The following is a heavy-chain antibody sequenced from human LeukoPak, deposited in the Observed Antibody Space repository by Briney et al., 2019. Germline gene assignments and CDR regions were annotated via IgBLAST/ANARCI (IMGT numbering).Heavy chain of an antibody. CDR1: GYTFTGYY. V-gene: IGHV1-2*02. Sequence: ASVKVSCKASGYTFTGYYMHWVRQAPGQGLEWLGWIHPNSGGTHYAQKFQGRVTMTRDTSISTAYMELSSLRSDDTAVYYCASSSDDAFDIWGQGTMVTVSS. CDR3: ASSSDDAFDI. D-gene: IGHD3-10*01. J-gene: IGHJ3*02. CDR2: IHPNSGGT.